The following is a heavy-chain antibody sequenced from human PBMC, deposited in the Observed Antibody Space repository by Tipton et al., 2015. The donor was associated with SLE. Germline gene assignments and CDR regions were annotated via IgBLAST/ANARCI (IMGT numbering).Heavy chain of an antibody. CDR2: IYYSGST. V-gene: IGHV4-39*07. D-gene: IGHD3-3*01. J-gene: IGHJ4*02. Sequence: LSLTCTVSGGSISSSSYYWGWIRQPPGKGLEWIGSIYYSGSTYYNPSLKSRVTISVDTSKNQFSRKLSSVTAADTAVYYCARHKLGFSWSYFDSWGQGTLVTVSS. CDR3: ARHKLGFSWSYFDS. CDR1: GGSISSSSYY.